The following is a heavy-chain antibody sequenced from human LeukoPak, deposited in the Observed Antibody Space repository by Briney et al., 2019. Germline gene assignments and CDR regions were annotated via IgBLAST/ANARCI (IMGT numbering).Heavy chain of an antibody. Sequence: GGSLRLSCTASGFKFTDAWMSWVRQAPGKGLEWIGRIKSKGSGGTTDYAAPVKGRFTISRDDSKNTLYLQMNSLRTEDTAVYYCTTGGYDFWSGYLEYFQHWGQGTLVTVSS. D-gene: IGHD3-3*01. CDR1: GFKFTDAW. J-gene: IGHJ1*01. CDR2: IKSKGSGGTT. CDR3: TTGGYDFWSGYLEYFQH. V-gene: IGHV3-15*01.